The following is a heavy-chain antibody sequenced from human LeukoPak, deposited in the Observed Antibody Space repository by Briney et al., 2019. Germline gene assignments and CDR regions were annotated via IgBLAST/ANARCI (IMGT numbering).Heavy chain of an antibody. V-gene: IGHV3-23*01. CDR1: GFTFSTYA. CDR3: AKDHPRKFVPAAIHY. D-gene: IGHD2-2*02. CDR2: ISGSGGGT. Sequence: AGGSLRLSCAASGFTFSTYAMSWVRQAAGKGLEWVSLISGSGGGTYYADSVKGRFTISRDNSKNTLYLQLNSLRVEDTAVYYCAKDHPRKFVPAAIHYWGQGTLVTVSS. J-gene: IGHJ4*02.